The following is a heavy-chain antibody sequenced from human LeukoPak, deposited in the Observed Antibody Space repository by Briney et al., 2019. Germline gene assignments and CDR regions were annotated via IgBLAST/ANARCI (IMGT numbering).Heavy chain of an antibody. Sequence: GASVKVSCKASGYTFTGYYMHWVRQAPGQGLEWMGWINPNSGGTNYAQKFQGWVTMTRDTSISTAYMELSRLRSDDTAVYYCARARSGDCSGSSCQPLEGSGWFDPWGQGTLVTVSS. V-gene: IGHV1-2*04. CDR2: INPNSGGT. CDR3: ARARSGDCSGSSCQPLEGSGWFDP. D-gene: IGHD2-15*01. CDR1: GYTFTGYY. J-gene: IGHJ5*02.